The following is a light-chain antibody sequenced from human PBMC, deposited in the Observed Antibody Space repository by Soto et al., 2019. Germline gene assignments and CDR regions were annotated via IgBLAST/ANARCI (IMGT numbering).Light chain of an antibody. CDR1: SSDVGGYNY. V-gene: IGLV2-11*01. CDR3: CSYAGSVVV. J-gene: IGLJ2*01. CDR2: DVS. Sequence: QSALTQPRSVSGSPGQSVTISCTGTSSDVGGYNYVSWYQQHPGKAPKLMIYDVSKRPSGVPDRFSGTKSGNTASLTSSGLQAEDEADYYCCSYAGSVVVFGGGTKLTVL.